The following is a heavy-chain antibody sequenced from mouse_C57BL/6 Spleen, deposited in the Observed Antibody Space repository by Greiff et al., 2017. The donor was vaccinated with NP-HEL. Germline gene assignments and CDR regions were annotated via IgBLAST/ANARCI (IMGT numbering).Heavy chain of an antibody. V-gene: IGHV3-5*01. Sequence: EVKLVESGPGLVKPSQTVFLTCTVTGISITTGNYRWSWIRQFPGNKLEWIGYIYYSGTITYNPSLTSRTTITRDTPKNQFFLEMNSLTAEDTATYYCARDRGYGRGYAMDYWGQGTSVTVSS. CDR1: GISITTGNYR. D-gene: IGHD1-1*01. CDR2: IYYSGTI. CDR3: ARDRGYGRGYAMDY. J-gene: IGHJ4*01.